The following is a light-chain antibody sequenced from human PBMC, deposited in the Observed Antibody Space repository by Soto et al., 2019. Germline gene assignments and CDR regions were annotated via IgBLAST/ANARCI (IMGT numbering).Light chain of an antibody. CDR2: RAS. J-gene: IGKJ1*01. CDR3: QQYGSDSK. Sequence: DIRMTQSPSTLSASVGDRVTITCRASQSVNSCLAWYQQKPGKAPKLLVYRASILDIGVPSRFGGRGSGTEFIFNISCLQPDDSATYYYQQYGSDSKFGQGTKVEIK. V-gene: IGKV1-5*03. CDR1: QSVNSC.